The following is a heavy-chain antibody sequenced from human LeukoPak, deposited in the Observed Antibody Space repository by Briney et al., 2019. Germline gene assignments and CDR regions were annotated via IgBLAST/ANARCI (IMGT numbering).Heavy chain of an antibody. V-gene: IGHV4-59*01. CDR2: IHYSGST. J-gene: IGHJ6*03. Sequence: SETLSLTCAVYGGSFSGYYWSWIRQPPGKGLEWIGYIHYSGSTKYNPSLKSRVTISVDTSENQFSLTLNSVTAADTAVYFCARGRVSSSTWYSTYYYYFYMDVWGKGTTVTVSS. CDR3: ARGRVSSSTWYSTYYYYFYMDV. CDR1: GGSFSGYY. D-gene: IGHD6-13*01.